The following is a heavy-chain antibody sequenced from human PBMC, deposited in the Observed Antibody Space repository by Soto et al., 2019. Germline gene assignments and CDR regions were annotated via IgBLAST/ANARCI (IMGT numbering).Heavy chain of an antibody. CDR2: IYPGDSDT. J-gene: IGHJ4*02. CDR3: ARAGSSSWYGGVDY. Sequence: EVQLVQSRVEVKKPGESLKISCKGSGYNFATYWIGWVRQLPGKGLEWIGIIYPGDSDTRYSPSFQGQVTISADKSINTAYLQWGSLKASDNAMYYCARAGSSSWYGGVDYWGQGTLVTVSS. CDR1: GYNFATYW. V-gene: IGHV5-51*01. D-gene: IGHD6-13*01.